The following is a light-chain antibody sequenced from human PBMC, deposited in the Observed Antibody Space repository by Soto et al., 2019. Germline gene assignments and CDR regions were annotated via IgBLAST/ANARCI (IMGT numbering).Light chain of an antibody. Sequence: QSALTQPPSASGSPGQSVTISCTGTSSDVGGYNYVSWYQQHPGKAPKLMIYEVTKRPSGVPDRFSGSKSGNTASLTVSGLQAEDEADCYCSSYAGSNTVFGGGTKLTVL. V-gene: IGLV2-8*01. CDR3: SSYAGSNTV. J-gene: IGLJ2*01. CDR1: SSDVGGYNY. CDR2: EVT.